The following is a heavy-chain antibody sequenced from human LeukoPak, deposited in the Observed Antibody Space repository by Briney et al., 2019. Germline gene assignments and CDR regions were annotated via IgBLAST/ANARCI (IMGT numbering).Heavy chain of an antibody. CDR2: INHSGST. Sequence: SETLSPTCAVYGGSFSGYYWSWIRQPPGKGLEWIGEINHSGSTNYNPSLKSRVTISVDTSKNQFSLKLSSVTAADTAVYYCARKGRRYVLLWFGEFWFDPWGQGTLVTVSS. CDR1: GGSFSGYY. V-gene: IGHV4-34*01. CDR3: ARKGRRYVLLWFGEFWFDP. D-gene: IGHD3-10*01. J-gene: IGHJ5*02.